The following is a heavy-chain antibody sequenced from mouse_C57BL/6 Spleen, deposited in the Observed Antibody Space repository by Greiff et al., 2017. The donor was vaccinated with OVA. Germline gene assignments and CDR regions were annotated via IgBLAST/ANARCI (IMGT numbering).Heavy chain of an antibody. CDR3: ATANWDVRNFDY. J-gene: IGHJ2*01. CDR2: IYPGSGNT. CDR1: GYTFTDYY. V-gene: IGHV1-76*01. Sequence: VQLVESGAELVRPGASVKLSCKASGYTFTDYYINWVKQRPGQGLEWIARIYPGSGNTYYNEKFKGKATLTAEKSSSTAYMQLSSLTSEDSAVYFCATANWDVRNFDYWGQGTTLTVSS. D-gene: IGHD4-1*01.